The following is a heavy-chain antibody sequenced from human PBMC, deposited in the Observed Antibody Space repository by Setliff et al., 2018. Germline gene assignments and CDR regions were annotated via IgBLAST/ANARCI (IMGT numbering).Heavy chain of an antibody. CDR3: SAATNKWSRPPLLAS. J-gene: IGHJ4*02. D-gene: IGHD2-15*01. CDR1: GGSFSSYA. CDR2: LNPRDGGS. V-gene: IGHV1-2*06. Sequence: ASVKVSCKASGGSFSSYAIIWVRQAPGQGLEWMGRLNPRDGGSHLPQRLKGRVTMTRDTSKRIVYMELRSLTSDDTAVYFCSAATNKWSRPPLLASWGQGSPVTVSS.